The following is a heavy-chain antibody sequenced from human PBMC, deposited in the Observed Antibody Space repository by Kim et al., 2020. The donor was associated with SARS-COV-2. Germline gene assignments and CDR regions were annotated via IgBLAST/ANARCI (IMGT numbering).Heavy chain of an antibody. CDR2: MNPNSGNT. V-gene: IGHV1-8*01. J-gene: IGHJ6*02. D-gene: IGHD3-9*01. CDR1: GYTFTSYD. Sequence: ASVKVSCKASGYTFTSYDINWVRQATGQGLEWMGWMNPNSGNTGYAQKFQGRVTMTRNTSISTAYMELSSLRSEDTAVYYCARVGLLGSDSLGILTGYPRYYYYGMDVWGQGTTVTVSS. CDR3: ARVGLLGSDSLGILTGYPRYYYYGMDV.